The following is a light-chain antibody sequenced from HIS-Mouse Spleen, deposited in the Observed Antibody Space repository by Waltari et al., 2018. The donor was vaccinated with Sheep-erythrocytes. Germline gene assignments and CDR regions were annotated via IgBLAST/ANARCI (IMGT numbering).Light chain of an antibody. V-gene: IGKV4-1*01. CDR1: QSVLYSSNNKNY. J-gene: IGKJ4*01. Sequence: DIVMTQSPDSLAVSLGERATINCKSSQSVLYSSNNKNYLAWYQQKPGQPPKLLIYWASTRESGVPDRFSGSGSGTDFPLTISSLQAEDVAVYYCQQYYSTLTFGGGTK. CDR3: QQYYSTLT. CDR2: WAS.